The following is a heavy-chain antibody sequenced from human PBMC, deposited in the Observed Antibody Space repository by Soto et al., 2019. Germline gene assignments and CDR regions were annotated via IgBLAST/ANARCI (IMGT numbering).Heavy chain of an antibody. J-gene: IGHJ6*02. D-gene: IGHD3-9*01. V-gene: IGHV3-74*01. CDR1: GFTFSSYW. Sequence: PGGSLRLCCSASGFTFSSYWMHWVRQAPGKGLVWVSRINSDGSSTSYADSVKGRFTISRDNAKNTLYLQMNSLRAEDTAVYYCARARLLHYDILTSLYGMDVWGQGTTVTVSS. CDR3: ARARLLHYDILTSLYGMDV. CDR2: INSDGSST.